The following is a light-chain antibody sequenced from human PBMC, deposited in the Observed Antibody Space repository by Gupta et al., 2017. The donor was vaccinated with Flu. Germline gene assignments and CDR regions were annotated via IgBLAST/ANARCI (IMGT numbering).Light chain of an antibody. CDR1: SSNIGKNA. CDR2: FYD. CDR3: AVWDHSLDGPV. V-gene: IGLV1-44*01. J-gene: IGLJ1*01. Sequence: RVTISCSGSSSNIGKNAVNWYQHFPGTAPKLLIYFYDQRPSGVPDRFSGSKSGTSASLAISGLQSEDEAYYYCAVWDHSLDGPVFGPGTKVT.